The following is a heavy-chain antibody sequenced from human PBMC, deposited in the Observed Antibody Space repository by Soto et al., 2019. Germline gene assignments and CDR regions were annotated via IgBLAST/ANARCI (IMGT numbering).Heavy chain of an antibody. D-gene: IGHD1-26*01. V-gene: IGHV1-69*01. J-gene: IGHJ4*02. CDR3: ARDGGRHSGGIDY. CDR2: IIPIFGTA. CDR1: GGPFSSYS. Sequence: QVQLVQSGAEVKKPGSSVTVSCKASGGPFSSYSINWVRQAPGQGLEWMGEIIPIFGTANYAQKFQGRVTITADESTSTAYMALSRLRSEHTAVYYCARDGGRHSGGIDYWGQGTMVTVSS.